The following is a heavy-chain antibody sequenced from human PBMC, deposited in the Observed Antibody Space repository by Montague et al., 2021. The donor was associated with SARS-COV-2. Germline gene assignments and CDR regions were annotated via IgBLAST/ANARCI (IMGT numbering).Heavy chain of an antibody. Sequence: SETLSLTCAVYGGSFSGYYWSWIRRPPGKGLEWIGEISHSGSTNYNPSLKSRVTISIDTSKNQFSLRLSSVTAADTAVYYCARFAYRLRVCASYYGMDVWGQGTTVTVSS. V-gene: IGHV4-34*01. D-gene: IGHD2-2*01. J-gene: IGHJ6*02. CDR1: GGSFSGYY. CDR3: ARFAYRLRVCASYYGMDV. CDR2: ISHSGST.